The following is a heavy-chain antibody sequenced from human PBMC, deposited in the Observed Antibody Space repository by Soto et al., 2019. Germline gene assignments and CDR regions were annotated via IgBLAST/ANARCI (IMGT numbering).Heavy chain of an antibody. CDR1: GGTFSSYA. D-gene: IGHD6-6*01. J-gene: IGHJ4*02. Sequence: SVKVSCKASGGTFSSYAISWVRQAPGQGLEWMGGIIPIFGTANYAQKFQGRVTITADKSTSTAYMELSSLRSEDTAVYYFARDYRYSSSLIKGFVWGQGTLVTVSS. CDR2: IIPIFGTA. V-gene: IGHV1-69*06. CDR3: ARDYRYSSSLIKGFV.